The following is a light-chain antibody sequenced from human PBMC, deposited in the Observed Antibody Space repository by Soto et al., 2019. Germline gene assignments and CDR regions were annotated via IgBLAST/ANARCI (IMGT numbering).Light chain of an antibody. J-gene: IGKJ5*01. Sequence: DIQMTQSPSSLSASVGDRVTITCQASQNINNYLNWYQQKPGRAPKLLIYDASNLEAGVPSRFRGSGSGTDFTFTISRLQPEDIATYYCXQYENLPTCGQGTRLEIK. CDR3: XQYENLPT. CDR2: DAS. V-gene: IGKV1-33*01. CDR1: QNINNY.